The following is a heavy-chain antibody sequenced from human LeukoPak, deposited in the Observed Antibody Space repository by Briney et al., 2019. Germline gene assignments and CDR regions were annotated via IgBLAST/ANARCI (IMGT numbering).Heavy chain of an antibody. Sequence: GSLRLSCAASGFTFSSYAMHWVRQAPGKGLEWVAVISYDGSNKYYADSVKGRFTISRDNSKNTLYLQMNSLRAEDTAVYYCARDTDSSSWYYFDYWGQGTLVTVSS. J-gene: IGHJ4*02. CDR3: ARDTDSSSWYYFDY. V-gene: IGHV3-30*04. CDR1: GFTFSSYA. CDR2: ISYDGSNK. D-gene: IGHD6-13*01.